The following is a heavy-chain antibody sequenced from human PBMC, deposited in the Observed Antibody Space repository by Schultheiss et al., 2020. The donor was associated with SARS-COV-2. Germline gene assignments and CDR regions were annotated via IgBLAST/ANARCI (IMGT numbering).Heavy chain of an antibody. CDR2: ISYDGSNK. D-gene: IGHD2-15*01. Sequence: GGSLRLSCAASGFTFSTYVMHWVRQAPGKGLEWVAVISYDGSNKYYADSVKGRFTISRDNSKNTLYLQMNSLRAEDTAVYYCASSSGAFDYWGQGTLVTVSS. CDR1: GFTFSTYV. V-gene: IGHV3-30*01. J-gene: IGHJ4*02. CDR3: ASSSGAFDY.